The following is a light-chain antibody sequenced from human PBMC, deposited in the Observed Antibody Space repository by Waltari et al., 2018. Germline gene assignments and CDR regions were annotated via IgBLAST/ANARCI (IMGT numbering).Light chain of an antibody. CDR2: ANT. CDR1: NSTVGAGYG. J-gene: IGLJ3*02. Sequence: QSVLTQPPSVSGAPRQRVTISCTGSNSTVGAGYGVNWYQQIPGAAPKLLIYANTNRPTGVPDRFSGSKSGTSASLAITGLQAEDEADYYCQSFDRTLSVVFGGGTKVTVL. V-gene: IGLV1-40*01. CDR3: QSFDRTLSVV.